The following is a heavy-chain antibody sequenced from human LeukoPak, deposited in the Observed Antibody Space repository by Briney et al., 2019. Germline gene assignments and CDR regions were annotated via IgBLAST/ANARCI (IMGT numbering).Heavy chain of an antibody. D-gene: IGHD6-13*01. CDR2: IYYSGST. CDR1: GGSISSYY. J-gene: IGHJ4*02. V-gene: IGHV4-59*01. Sequence: KSSETLSLTCTVSGGSISSYYWSWIRQPPGKGLEWIGYIYYSGSTNYNPSLKSRVTISVDTSKNQFSLKLSSVTAADTAVYYCARAGYSSSWYSYWGQGTLVTVSS. CDR3: ARAGYSSSWYSY.